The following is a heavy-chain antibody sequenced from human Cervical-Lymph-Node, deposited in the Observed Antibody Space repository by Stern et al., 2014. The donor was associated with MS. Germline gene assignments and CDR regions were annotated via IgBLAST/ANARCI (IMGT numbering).Heavy chain of an antibody. Sequence: EVQLVESGAEVKKPGESLKISCKGSGYNFASYWIGWVRQVPGKGLERMGIIYPDDSDARCTPSFQGQVTMSADKSNGTAYLQWSSLKASDTAFYFCARKGTYGLDYWGQGALVTVSS. D-gene: IGHD3-10*01. CDR1: GYNFASYW. J-gene: IGHJ4*02. CDR3: ARKGTYGLDY. CDR2: IYPDDSDA. V-gene: IGHV5-51*01.